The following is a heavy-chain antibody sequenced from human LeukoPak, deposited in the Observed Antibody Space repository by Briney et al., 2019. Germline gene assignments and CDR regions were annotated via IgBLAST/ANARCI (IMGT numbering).Heavy chain of an antibody. Sequence: ASVKVSCNASGYTFTGCYMHWVRHPPGQGLEGMGWINPNSGGTNYAQKFQGRVPMTRDTSNSTAYMELSRLRSDDTAVYYCARDGELEGTIAVAGRYYYYYDMDVWGQGTTVTVSS. D-gene: IGHD6-19*01. CDR3: ARDGELEGTIAVAGRYYYYYDMDV. CDR1: GYTFTGCY. CDR2: INPNSGGT. J-gene: IGHJ6*02. V-gene: IGHV1-2*02.